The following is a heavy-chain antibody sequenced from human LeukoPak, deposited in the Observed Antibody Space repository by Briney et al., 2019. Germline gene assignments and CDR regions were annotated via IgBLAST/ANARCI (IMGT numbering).Heavy chain of an antibody. Sequence: AGGSLRLSCAASGFTFSSYWMHWVRHAPGKGLVWVSRINSDGSSTSYADSVKGRFTISRDNAKNTLYLQMNSLRAEDTAVYYCAREEDGYNYDYWGQGTLVTVSS. CDR1: GFTFSSYW. D-gene: IGHD5-24*01. J-gene: IGHJ4*02. CDR3: AREEDGYNYDY. CDR2: INSDGSST. V-gene: IGHV3-74*01.